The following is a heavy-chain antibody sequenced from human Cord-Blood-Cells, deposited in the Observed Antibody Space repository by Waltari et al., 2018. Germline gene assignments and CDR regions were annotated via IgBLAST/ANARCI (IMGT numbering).Heavy chain of an antibody. Sequence: QVQLQESGPGLVTPSDTLSLTCAVSGYSISSSNWWGWFRKPPGKGLEWIGYSYYSGSTYYNPSLKSRVTMSVDTSKNQFSLKLSSVTAVDTAVYYCARANTRGYWYFDLWGRGTLVTVSS. CDR1: GYSISSSNW. CDR2: SYYSGST. J-gene: IGHJ2*01. CDR3: ARANTRGYWYFDL. V-gene: IGHV4-28*01. D-gene: IGHD1-1*01.